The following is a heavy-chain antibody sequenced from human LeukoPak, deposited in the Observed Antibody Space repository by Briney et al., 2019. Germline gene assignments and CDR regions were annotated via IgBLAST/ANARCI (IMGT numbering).Heavy chain of an antibody. V-gene: IGHV3-7*01. CDR2: IKQDGSQK. CDR3: VSTGSQLDY. Sequence: PGGSLRLSCAASGFSFSSYWMTWVRQAPGKGLEWVANIKQDGSQKYYVDSMKGRFTISRDNAKNSLYLQMNSLRAEDTAVYYCVSTGSQLDYWGQGTLVTVSS. J-gene: IGHJ4*02. D-gene: IGHD2-2*01. CDR1: GFSFSSYW.